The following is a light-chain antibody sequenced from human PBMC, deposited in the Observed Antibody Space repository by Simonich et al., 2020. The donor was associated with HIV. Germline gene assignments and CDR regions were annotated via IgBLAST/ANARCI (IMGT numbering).Light chain of an antibody. CDR3: MQGTLWWT. V-gene: IGKV2-30*02. Sequence: DIVMTQSPLSLPVTLGQPASITCRSSQSLVHSDGNTYLNWYHQRPGQSPRRLIYKVSNRDSRVPDRFSGSGSDTDFTLKISRVEAEDVGIYYCMQGTLWWTFGQGTKVEIK. J-gene: IGKJ1*01. CDR1: QSLVHSDGNTY. CDR2: KVS.